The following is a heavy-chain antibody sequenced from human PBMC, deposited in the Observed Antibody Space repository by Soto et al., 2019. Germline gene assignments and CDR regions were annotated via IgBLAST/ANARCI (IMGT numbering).Heavy chain of an antibody. V-gene: IGHV3-21*06. CDR3: ARESEDLTSNFDY. CDR2: ISSTTNYI. J-gene: IGHJ4*02. CDR1: GFTFTRYS. Sequence: GGSLRLSCSGSGFTFTRYSMNWVRQAPGKGLEWVSSISSTTNYIYYGDSMKGRFTISRDNAKNSLYLEMNSLRAEDTAVYYCARESEDLTSNFDYRGQGTLVTVSS.